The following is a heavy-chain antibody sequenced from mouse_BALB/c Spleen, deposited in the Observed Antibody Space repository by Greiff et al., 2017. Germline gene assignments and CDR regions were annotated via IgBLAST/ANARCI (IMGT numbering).Heavy chain of an antibody. CDR2: ISDGGSYT. J-gene: IGHJ4*01. V-gene: IGHV5-4*02. CDR3: AREGYDYDGNYAMDY. Sequence: EVMLVESGGGLVKPGGSLKLSCAASGFTFSDYYMYWVRQTPEKRLEWVATISDGGSYTYYPDSVKGRFTISRDNAKNNLYLQMSSLKSEDTAMYYCAREGYDYDGNYAMDYWGQGTSVTVSS. CDR1: GFTFSDYY. D-gene: IGHD2-4*01.